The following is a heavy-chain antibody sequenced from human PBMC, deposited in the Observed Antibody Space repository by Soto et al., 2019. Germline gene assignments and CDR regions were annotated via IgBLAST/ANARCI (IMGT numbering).Heavy chain of an antibody. Sequence: PGESLKISCKTSGYDFSTSWIAWVRQTPGRGLEWMGIIYPGDSDTRYSPSFEGQVTVSVDKPMRIAYLEWRSLTASDSAIYYCARPGDGGYEGPGNFDFWGQGTLVTVSS. CDR3: ARPGDGGYEGPGNFDF. D-gene: IGHD5-12*01. J-gene: IGHJ4*02. CDR1: GYDFSTSW. V-gene: IGHV5-51*01. CDR2: IYPGDSDT.